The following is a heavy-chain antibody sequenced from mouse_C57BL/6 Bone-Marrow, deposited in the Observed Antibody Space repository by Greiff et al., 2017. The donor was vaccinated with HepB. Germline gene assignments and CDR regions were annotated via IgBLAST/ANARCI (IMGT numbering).Heavy chain of an antibody. CDR1: EYEFPSHD. CDR2: INSDGGST. D-gene: IGHD1-3*01. V-gene: IGHV5-2*03. J-gene: IGHJ3*01. Sequence: EVKVEESGGGLVQPGESLKLSCESNEYEFPSHDMSWVRQTPEKRLELVAAINSDGGSTYYPDTMERRFIISRDNTKKTLYLQMSSLRSEDAALYYCAGQWLTGGFAYWGQGTLVTVSA. CDR3: AGQWLTGGFAY.